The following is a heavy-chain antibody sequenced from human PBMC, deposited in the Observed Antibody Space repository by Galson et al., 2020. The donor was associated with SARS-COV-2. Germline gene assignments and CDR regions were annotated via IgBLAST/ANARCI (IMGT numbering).Heavy chain of an antibody. J-gene: IGHJ4*02. Sequence: GESLKISCAASGFIVANNYMTWVRLAPGKGLEWVSVIYAGGTTFYADSVKARFTISRDNSENMVYLQINSLRAEDTAVYYCARGGPNNNSWYFDLWGQGTLVTVS. D-gene: IGHD6-13*01. V-gene: IGHV3-53*01. CDR2: IYAGGTT. CDR1: GFIVANNY. CDR3: ARGGPNNNSWYFDL.